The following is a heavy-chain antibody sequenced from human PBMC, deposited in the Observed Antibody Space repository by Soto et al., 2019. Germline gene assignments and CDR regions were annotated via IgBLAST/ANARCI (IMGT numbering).Heavy chain of an antibody. J-gene: IGHJ4*02. V-gene: IGHV3-48*03. Sequence: GVLRLSCAASGFTFSSYEMNWVRQAPGKGLEWVSYISSSGSTIYYADSVKGRFTISRDNAKNSLYLQMNSLRAEDTAVYYCARDLKDGYNYGDYWGQGALVTVSS. CDR3: ARDLKDGYNYGDY. D-gene: IGHD5-12*01. CDR2: ISSSGSTI. CDR1: GFTFSSYE.